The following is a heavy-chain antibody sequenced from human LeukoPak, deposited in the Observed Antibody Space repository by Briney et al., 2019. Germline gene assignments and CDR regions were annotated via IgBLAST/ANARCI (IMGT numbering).Heavy chain of an antibody. D-gene: IGHD3-10*01. Sequence: GGSLRLSCAASGFTFSSYGMSWVRQAPGKGLEWVSAISGSGGSTYYADSVKGRFTISRDNSKNTLYLQMNSLRAEDTAVYYCAKDQSLITMVRGVITPFDYWGQGTLVTVSS. CDR3: AKDQSLITMVRGVITPFDY. CDR2: ISGSGGST. V-gene: IGHV3-23*01. CDR1: GFTFSSYG. J-gene: IGHJ4*02.